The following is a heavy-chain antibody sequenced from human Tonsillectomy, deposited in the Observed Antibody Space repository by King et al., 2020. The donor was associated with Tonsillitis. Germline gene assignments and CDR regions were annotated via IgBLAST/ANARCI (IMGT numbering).Heavy chain of an antibody. V-gene: IGHV4-39*01. CDR2: IYYSGST. Sequence: QLQESGPGLVKPSETLSLTCTVSDGSISSSSYYWGWIRQPPGKGLEWIGTIYYSGSTYYNPSIKSRVTTSLDTSKNQFSLKLSSVTAAETAVYYCARHSPYGNDAFDIWGQGTMVTVSS. CDR3: ARHSPYGNDAFDI. D-gene: IGHD4-17*01. J-gene: IGHJ3*02. CDR1: DGSISSSSYY.